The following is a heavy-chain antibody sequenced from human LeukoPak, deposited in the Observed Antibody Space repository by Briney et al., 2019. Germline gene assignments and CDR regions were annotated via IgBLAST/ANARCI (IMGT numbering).Heavy chain of an antibody. V-gene: IGHV4-59*01. CDR3: ARGVVIAPQTFDY. CDR2: IYYSGST. D-gene: IGHD2-21*01. Sequence: PSETLSLTCTVSGDSISGFYGTSIRQPPGKGLERIEYIYYSGSTNYNPSLKSRVTISVDTSKNQFSLKMSSVTAADTAVYYCARGVVIAPQTFDYWGQGTLVTVSS. J-gene: IGHJ4*02. CDR1: GDSISGFY.